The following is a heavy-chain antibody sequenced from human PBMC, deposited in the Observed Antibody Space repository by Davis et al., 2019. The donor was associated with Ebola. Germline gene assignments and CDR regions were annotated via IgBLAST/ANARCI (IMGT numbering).Heavy chain of an antibody. D-gene: IGHD6-13*01. Sequence: PGGSLRLSCAASGFTFSSYSMNWVRQAPGKGLEWVSSISSSSSYIYYADSVKGRFTISRDNAKNSLYLQMNSLRAEDTAVYYCARDGYSSSWSNWFDPWGQGTLVTVSS. CDR1: GFTFSSYS. V-gene: IGHV3-21*01. CDR3: ARDGYSSSWSNWFDP. CDR2: ISSSSSYI. J-gene: IGHJ5*02.